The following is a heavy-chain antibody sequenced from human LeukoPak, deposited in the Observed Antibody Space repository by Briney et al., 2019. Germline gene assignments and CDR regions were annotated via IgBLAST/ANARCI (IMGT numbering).Heavy chain of an antibody. CDR2: IYSGGST. Sequence: GGSLRLSCAASGFTFSSNYMSWVRQAPGKGLEWVSVIYSGGSTYYSDSVKGRCTISRDNSKTTLYLQMNSLRAADTAVYYCASYLLDDYGDYEVDYWGQGPLVTVSS. V-gene: IGHV3-66*01. CDR1: GFTFSSNY. D-gene: IGHD4-17*01. J-gene: IGHJ4*02. CDR3: ASYLLDDYGDYEVDY.